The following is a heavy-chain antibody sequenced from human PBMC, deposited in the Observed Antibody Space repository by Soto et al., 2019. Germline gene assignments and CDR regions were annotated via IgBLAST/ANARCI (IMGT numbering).Heavy chain of an antibody. J-gene: IGHJ6*03. Sequence: EVQLLESGGGLVQPGGSLRLSCAASGFTFSSYAMSWVRQAPGKGLEWVSAISGSGGSTYYADSVKGRFTISRDNSKNTLYLQMNSLRAEDTAVYYCAKRGATSDYYYYYMDVWGKGTTVTVSS. CDR3: AKRGATSDYYYYYMDV. CDR2: ISGSGGST. V-gene: IGHV3-23*01. D-gene: IGHD5-12*01. CDR1: GFTFSSYA.